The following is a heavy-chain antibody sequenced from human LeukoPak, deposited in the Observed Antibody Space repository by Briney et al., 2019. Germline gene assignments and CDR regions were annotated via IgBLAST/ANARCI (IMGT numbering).Heavy chain of an antibody. CDR3: ARDIPYYDSSGYYANGIFDY. Sequence: GGSLRLSCAASGFTFSSYWMSWVRQAPGRGLEWVANIKQDGSEKYYVDSVKGRFTISRDNAENSLYLQMNSLRAEDTAVYYCARDIPYYDSSGYYANGIFDYWGQGTLVTVSS. CDR2: IKQDGSEK. V-gene: IGHV3-7*01. CDR1: GFTFSSYW. D-gene: IGHD3-22*01. J-gene: IGHJ4*02.